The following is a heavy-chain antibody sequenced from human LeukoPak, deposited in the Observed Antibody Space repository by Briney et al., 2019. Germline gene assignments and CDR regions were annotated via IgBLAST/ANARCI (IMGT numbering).Heavy chain of an antibody. CDR2: INPNGGST. Sequence: ASVKVSCKASGYSFTSYHIHWVRQAPGQGLEWMGIINPNGGSTSYAQKFQGRVTMTRDTSTSTVYMELSSLRSEDTAVYYCARAGPGITIFGVVILHNWFDPWGQGTLVTVSS. V-gene: IGHV1-46*01. J-gene: IGHJ5*02. D-gene: IGHD3-3*01. CDR1: GYSFTSYH. CDR3: ARAGPGITIFGVVILHNWFDP.